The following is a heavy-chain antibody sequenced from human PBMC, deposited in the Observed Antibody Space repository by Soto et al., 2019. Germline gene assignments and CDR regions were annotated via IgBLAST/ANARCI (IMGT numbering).Heavy chain of an antibody. CDR1: GFTFSSYS. V-gene: IGHV3-21*01. J-gene: IGHJ5*02. Sequence: GGSLRLSCEASGFTFSSYSMNWVRQAPGKGLEWVSSISTSSAYIYFADSLKGRFTVSRDNAKNTLYLQMNSLRAEDTAVYYCAGEALLNWFDPWGQETLVTVSS. CDR2: ISTSSAYI. D-gene: IGHD2-15*01. CDR3: AGEALLNWFDP.